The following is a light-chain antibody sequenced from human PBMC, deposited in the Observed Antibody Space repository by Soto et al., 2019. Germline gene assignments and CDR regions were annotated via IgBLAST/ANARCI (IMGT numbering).Light chain of an antibody. CDR3: QQYETSPRT. V-gene: IGKV3-20*01. Sequence: IVLTQSPGTLSLSPGARTTLSCRASQSVSSNFLDWYQQKPGQAPRLLIYGASSMATGITDRFSGSGSGTDFTLTISRLEPEDFAVYYCQQYETSPRTFGQGTKVEI. CDR2: GAS. J-gene: IGKJ1*01. CDR1: QSVSSNF.